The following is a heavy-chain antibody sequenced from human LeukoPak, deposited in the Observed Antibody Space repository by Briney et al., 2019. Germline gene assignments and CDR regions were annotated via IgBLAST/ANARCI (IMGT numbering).Heavy chain of an antibody. V-gene: IGHV3-48*02. CDR3: SIGGDYFHH. CDR2: ISGSSSTI. J-gene: IGHJ1*01. CDR1: GFTFSSYS. Sequence: GGSLRLSCAASGFTFSSYSINWVRQAPGKGLEWVSYISGSSSTIYYADSVKVRFTISRDNAKNSLYLQMNSLRDEDTGVYYCSIGGDYFHHWGQGTLVIVSS. D-gene: IGHD3-16*01.